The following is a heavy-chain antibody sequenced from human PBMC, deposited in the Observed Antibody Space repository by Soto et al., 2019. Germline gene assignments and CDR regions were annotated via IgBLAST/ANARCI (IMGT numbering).Heavy chain of an antibody. J-gene: IGHJ1*01. D-gene: IGHD3-22*01. CDR3: XXXXXXXGYPEYFQH. CDR1: GFTVSSNY. Sequence: EVQLVESGGGLIQPGGSLRLSCAASGFTVSSNYMSXXXXXPGKGLEWFSVIYSGGSTYDXXPXKGRFTISRDNSKNTXXXXXXXXXXXXXXXXXXXXXXXXXGYPEYFQHWGQGTLVTVSS. CDR2: IYSGGST. V-gene: IGHV3-53*01.